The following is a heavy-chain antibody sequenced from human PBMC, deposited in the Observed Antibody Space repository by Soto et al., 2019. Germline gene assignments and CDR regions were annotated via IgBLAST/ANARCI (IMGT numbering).Heavy chain of an antibody. D-gene: IGHD2-8*02. V-gene: IGHV1-3*01. Sequence: ASVEVSCKASGYTFSSYAMHWVRQAPGQRLEWMGWINAGYGNTKSSQKFQDRVTISRDTSASTAYMELNSLRYEDTAVYYCATDTGDGSFYFCRQRTLVTVSS. CDR2: INAGYGNT. J-gene: IGHJ4*02. CDR1: GYTFSSYA. CDR3: ATDTGDGSFYF.